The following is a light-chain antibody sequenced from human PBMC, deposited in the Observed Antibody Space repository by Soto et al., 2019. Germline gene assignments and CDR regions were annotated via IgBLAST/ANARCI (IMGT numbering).Light chain of an antibody. V-gene: IGKV3-11*01. CDR1: ESLYTY. CDR2: DIS. Sequence: EIVLTQSPATLSLSPGERATLSCRASESLYTYLAWFQQKPGQAPRLLIFDISRRATGVPARFSGSGAGTDYTLTISSLEPEDFAVYYCQEHGNWPRRTFGPGTKVDIK. J-gene: IGKJ3*01. CDR3: QEHGNWPRRT.